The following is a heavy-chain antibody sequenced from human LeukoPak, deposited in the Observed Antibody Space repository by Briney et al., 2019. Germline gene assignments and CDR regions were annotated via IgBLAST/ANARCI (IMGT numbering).Heavy chain of an antibody. Sequence: GKSLRLSCAASGFTFSDYGMYWVRQAPGKGLEGVSNIWYGGSNKYYVDSVRGRFTISRDNAKNSLYLQMNSLRAEDTAVYYCARASAAAAGTSDYYYYGMDVWGQGTTVTVSS. CDR1: GFTFSDYG. CDR2: IWYGGSNK. J-gene: IGHJ6*02. V-gene: IGHV3-33*01. D-gene: IGHD6-13*01. CDR3: ARASAAAAGTSDYYYYGMDV.